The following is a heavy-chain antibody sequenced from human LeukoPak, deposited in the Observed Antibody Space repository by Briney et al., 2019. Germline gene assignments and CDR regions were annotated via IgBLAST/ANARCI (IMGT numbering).Heavy chain of an antibody. V-gene: IGHV3-48*03. D-gene: IGHD6-19*01. CDR3: ARETVAGTLDY. Sequence: GGSLRLSCAASGFTFSSYEMNWVRQAPGKGLEWVSYIGGSGGPIYYADSVKGRFTISRDNAKNSLYLQMNSLRAEDTAVYYCARETVAGTLDYWGQGTLVTVSS. CDR1: GFTFSSYE. J-gene: IGHJ4*02. CDR2: IGGSGGPI.